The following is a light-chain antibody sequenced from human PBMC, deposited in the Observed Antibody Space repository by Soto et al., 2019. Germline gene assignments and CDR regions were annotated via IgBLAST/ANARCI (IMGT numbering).Light chain of an antibody. CDR3: SSYTTTSTLYV. V-gene: IGLV2-14*01. Sequence: QSALTQPASVSGSPGQSITIPCTGTNSDVGGYNYVSWYQHHPCKAPKLMIYEVFNRPSGVSSRFSGSKSGSTASLTISGLQAEDEADYYCSSYTTTSTLYVFGTGTKLTVL. J-gene: IGLJ1*01. CDR1: NSDVGGYNY. CDR2: EVF.